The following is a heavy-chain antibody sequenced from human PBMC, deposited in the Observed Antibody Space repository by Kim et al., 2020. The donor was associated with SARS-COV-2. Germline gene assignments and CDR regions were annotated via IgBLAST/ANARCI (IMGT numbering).Heavy chain of an antibody. Sequence: ASVKVSCKASGYTFTSYGISWVRQAPGQGLEWMGWISAYNGNTNYAQKLQGRVTMTTDTSTSTAYMELRSLRSDDTAVYYCARESLHGFDWLFYHDAFDIWGQGTMVTVSS. V-gene: IGHV1-18*01. CDR1: GYTFTSYG. J-gene: IGHJ3*02. CDR2: ISAYNGNT. CDR3: ARESLHGFDWLFYHDAFDI. D-gene: IGHD3-9*01.